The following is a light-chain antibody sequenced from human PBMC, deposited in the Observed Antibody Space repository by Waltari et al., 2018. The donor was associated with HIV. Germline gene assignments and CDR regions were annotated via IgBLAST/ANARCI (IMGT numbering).Light chain of an antibody. Sequence: DIVMTQSPLSLTVTPGESASISCRSSQSLLHKNGYNYLNWYLQNPGQSPQLLISLGSNRASGVPDRFSGSGSGTDFTLEISKLEAGDVGVYYCMQALQTPRTFGQGTKLETK. CDR3: MQALQTPRT. V-gene: IGKV2-28*01. CDR1: QSLLHKNGYNY. CDR2: LGS. J-gene: IGKJ2*01.